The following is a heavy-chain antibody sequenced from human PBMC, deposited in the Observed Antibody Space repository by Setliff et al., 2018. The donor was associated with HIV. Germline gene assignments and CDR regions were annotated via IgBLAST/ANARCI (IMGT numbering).Heavy chain of an antibody. CDR1: GGSISSGVYC. D-gene: IGHD3-10*01. V-gene: IGHV4-61*09. CDR3: ARESFSGGGSGSYSLRYDYYYGMDV. Sequence: NPSETLSLTCTVSGGSISSGVYCWSWIRQPAGKGLEWIGHIYSSGSTKYKPSLTSRVTISVDTSKNQFSLRLTSVTAADTAVYYCARESFSGGGSGSYSLRYDYYYGMDVWGQGTTVTVSS. CDR2: IYSSGST. J-gene: IGHJ6*02.